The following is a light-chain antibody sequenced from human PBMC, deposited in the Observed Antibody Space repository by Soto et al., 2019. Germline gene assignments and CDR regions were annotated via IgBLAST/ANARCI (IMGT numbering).Light chain of an antibody. J-gene: IGLJ3*02. Sequence: QSALTQPPSASGSPGQSVTISCTGTSSDVGAYKYVSWYQQYPGKAPNLMIYEVTKRPSGVPDRFSGSKSGNTASLTVSGLQAEDEAEYYCTSYVGNDIWVFGGGTKLTVL. CDR2: EVT. CDR3: TSYVGNDIWV. CDR1: SSDVGAYKY. V-gene: IGLV2-8*01.